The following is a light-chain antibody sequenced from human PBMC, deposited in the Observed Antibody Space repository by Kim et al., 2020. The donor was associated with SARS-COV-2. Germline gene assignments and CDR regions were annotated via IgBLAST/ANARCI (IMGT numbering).Light chain of an antibody. Sequence: SYELTQPPSVSVSPGQTASITCSGDKLGDKFASWYQQKPGQSPILVIYQNNKRPSGIPERFSGSNVGNTVTLTISGTQTTDEADYYCQAWDSSTAVFGGGTQLTVL. CDR1: KLGDKF. J-gene: IGLJ3*02. CDR3: QAWDSSTAV. V-gene: IGLV3-1*01. CDR2: QNN.